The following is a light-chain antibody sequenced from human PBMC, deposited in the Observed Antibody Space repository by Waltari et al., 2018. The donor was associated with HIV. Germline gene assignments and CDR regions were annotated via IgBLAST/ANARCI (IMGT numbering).Light chain of an antibody. CDR2: YDD. CDR1: SSNIGNNA. Sequence: QSVLTQPPSVSEAPRQRVTLSCSGSSSNIGNNAVNWYQQVPGKAPKLLIYYDDLLSAGVSDRFSCSKSGTSASLAIRGLQSEDEADYYCAAWDDSLNGYVFGSGTKVTVL. CDR3: AAWDDSLNGYV. J-gene: IGLJ1*01. V-gene: IGLV1-36*01.